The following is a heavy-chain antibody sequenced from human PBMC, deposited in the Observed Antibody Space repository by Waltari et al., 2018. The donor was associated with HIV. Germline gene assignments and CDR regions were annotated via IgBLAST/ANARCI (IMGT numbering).Heavy chain of an antibody. CDR1: GGSVSTSSSSYY. CDR2: IYYSGST. Sequence: QLQLQESGPGLVKPSETLSLTCSVSGGSVSTSSSSYYWGWIRQPPGKGLEWIGSIYYSGSTFYNPSLKSRVTISVDTSKNQFSLKLSSVTAADTAVYYCARAPAGYAVGFDYWGQGTLVTVSS. D-gene: IGHD2-2*01. J-gene: IGHJ4*02. CDR3: ARAPAGYAVGFDY. V-gene: IGHV4-39*07.